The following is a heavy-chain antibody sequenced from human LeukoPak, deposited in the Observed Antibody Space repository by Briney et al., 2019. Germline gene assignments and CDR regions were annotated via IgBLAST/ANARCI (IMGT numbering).Heavy chain of an antibody. V-gene: IGHV1-2*02. CDR2: INPNSGGT. J-gene: IGHJ4*02. D-gene: IGHD2-15*01. Sequence: GASVKVSCKASGYTFTGYYMHWVRQAPGQGLEWMGWINPNSGGTNYVQKFQGRVTMTRDTSISTAYMELSRLRSDDTAVYYCARVTSVVAAKLPEFDYWGQGTLVTVSS. CDR3: ARVTSVVAAKLPEFDY. CDR1: GYTFTGYY.